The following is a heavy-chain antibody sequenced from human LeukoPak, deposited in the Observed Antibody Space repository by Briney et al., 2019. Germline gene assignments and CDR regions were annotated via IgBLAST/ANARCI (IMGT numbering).Heavy chain of an antibody. CDR2: ISSSSSYI. V-gene: IGHV3-21*01. D-gene: IGHD6-13*01. CDR3: ARGIAAAGTNWFDP. J-gene: IGHJ5*02. CDR1: GFTFSSYS. Sequence: GVSLRLSCAASGFTFSSYSMNWVRQAPGKGLEWVSSISSSSSYIYYADSVKGRFTISRDNAKNSLYLQMNSLRAEDTAVYYCARGIAAAGTNWFDPWGQGTLVTVSS.